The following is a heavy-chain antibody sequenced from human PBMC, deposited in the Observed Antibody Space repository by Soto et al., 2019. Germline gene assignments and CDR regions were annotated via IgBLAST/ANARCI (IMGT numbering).Heavy chain of an antibody. CDR2: TRSKAYGGTT. J-gene: IGHJ4*02. CDR1: GFTFGDYV. D-gene: IGHD1-26*01. V-gene: IGHV3-49*03. Sequence: SLRLSCTTSGFTFGDYVISWFRQAPGKGLEWVGFTRSKAYGGTTEYAASVKGRFTISRDDSKSLVYLQMNSLTTEDTAVYYCARDYRADWGQGTLVTVSS. CDR3: ARDYRAD.